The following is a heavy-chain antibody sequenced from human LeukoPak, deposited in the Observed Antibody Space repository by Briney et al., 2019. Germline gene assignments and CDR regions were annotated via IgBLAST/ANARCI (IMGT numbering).Heavy chain of an antibody. CDR1: GGSFSGYY. D-gene: IGHD5-18*01. CDR3: ARGYSYGSFDY. Sequence: PSETLSLTCAVYGGSFSGYYWSWIRQPPGKGLEGIGEINHSGSTNYNPSLKSRVTISVDTSKNQFSLKLSSVTAADTAVYYCARGYSYGSFDYWGQGTLVTVSS. V-gene: IGHV4-34*01. CDR2: INHSGST. J-gene: IGHJ4*02.